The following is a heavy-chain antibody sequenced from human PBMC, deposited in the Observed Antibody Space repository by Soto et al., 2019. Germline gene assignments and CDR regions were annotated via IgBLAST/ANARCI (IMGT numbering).Heavy chain of an antibody. J-gene: IGHJ4*02. D-gene: IGHD2-2*02. CDR2: LNWNGANI. Sequence: GESLKISCSASGFTFDDNGVSWVRQAPGKGLEWVSGLNWNGANIGYADSVKGRFTISRDNAKNSLYVQMNSLRAEDTAFYYCARSSCISTSCYIDYWGPGTLVTVSS. CDR3: ARSSCISTSCYIDY. V-gene: IGHV3-20*04. CDR1: GFTFDDNG.